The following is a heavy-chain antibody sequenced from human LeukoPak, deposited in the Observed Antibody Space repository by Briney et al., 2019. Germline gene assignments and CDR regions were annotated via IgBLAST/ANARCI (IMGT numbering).Heavy chain of an antibody. Sequence: PSETLSLTCTVSGGSISSSSYYWGWIRQPPGKGLEWIGSIYYSGSTNYNPSLKSRVTISVDTSKNQFSLKLSSVTAADTAVYYCARDVTGYYYYYYMDVWGKGTTVTVSS. D-gene: IGHD1-20*01. CDR1: GGSISSSSYY. CDR2: IYYSGST. CDR3: ARDVTGYYYYYYMDV. J-gene: IGHJ6*03. V-gene: IGHV4-39*02.